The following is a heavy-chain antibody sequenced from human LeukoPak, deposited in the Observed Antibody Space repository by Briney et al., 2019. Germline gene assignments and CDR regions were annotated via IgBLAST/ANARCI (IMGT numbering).Heavy chain of an antibody. CDR3: ASGGAYCYDSSGSNWFDP. J-gene: IGHJ5*02. V-gene: IGHV1-18*01. D-gene: IGHD3-22*01. CDR1: GYTFTSYG. CDR2: ISAYNGNT. Sequence: ASVKVSCKASGYTFTSYGISWVRQAPGQGLEWMGWISAYNGNTSYAQKLQGRVTMATDTSTSTAYMELRSLRSDDTAVYYCASGGAYCYDSSGSNWFDPWGQGTLVTVSS.